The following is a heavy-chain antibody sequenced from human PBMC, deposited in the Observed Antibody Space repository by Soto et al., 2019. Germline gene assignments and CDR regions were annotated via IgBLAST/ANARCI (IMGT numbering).Heavy chain of an antibody. J-gene: IGHJ6*03. V-gene: IGHV3-11*01. CDR1: GFTFIDYY. CDR3: ARVDGDYEEIYYYYYYMPV. Sequence: QVQLVESGGGLVKPGRSLRLSCAASGFTFIDYYMSWIRQATGKGLEWVSYISSSGSTIYYADYVKGRFTISRDNAKKSRYLQMKSLRAEDTAVYYCARVDGDYEEIYYYYYYMPVWGKGTTVTVSS. CDR2: ISSSGSTI. D-gene: IGHD4-17*01.